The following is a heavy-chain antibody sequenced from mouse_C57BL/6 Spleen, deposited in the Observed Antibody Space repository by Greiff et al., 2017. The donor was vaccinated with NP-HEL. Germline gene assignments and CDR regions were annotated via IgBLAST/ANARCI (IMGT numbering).Heavy chain of an antibody. CDR2: IYPRSGNT. J-gene: IGHJ3*01. CDR1: GYTFTSYG. D-gene: IGHD2-4*01. CDR3: ARDDYDDGVFAY. Sequence: VQLQQSGAELARPGASVQLSCKASGYTFTSYGISWVKQRTGQGLEWIGAIYPRSGNTYYNEKFKGKATLTADKSSSTAYMELRSLTSEDSAVYFCARDDYDDGVFAYWGQGTLVTVSA. V-gene: IGHV1-81*01.